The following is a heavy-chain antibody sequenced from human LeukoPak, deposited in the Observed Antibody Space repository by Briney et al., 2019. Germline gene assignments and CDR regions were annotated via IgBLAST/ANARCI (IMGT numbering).Heavy chain of an antibody. J-gene: IGHJ4*02. CDR3: ARKVYASNDYYYEYYLDY. V-gene: IGHV1-46*01. CDR2: INPSGGAP. D-gene: IGHD3-22*01. CDR1: GYTFTSYY. Sequence: GASMKVSCKASGYTFTSYYMHWVRQAPGQGLEWMGMINPSGGAPSYAQKFQDRVTMTGDTSTSTAYMEVSSLRSEDTAVYYCARKVYASNDYYYEYYLDYWGQGTLVTVSS.